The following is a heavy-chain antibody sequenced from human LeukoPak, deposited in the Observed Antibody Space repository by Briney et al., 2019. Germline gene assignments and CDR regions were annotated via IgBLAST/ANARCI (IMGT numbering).Heavy chain of an antibody. V-gene: IGHV4-59*08. CDR1: GGSISSYY. Sequence: PSETLSLTCTVSGGSISSYYWSWLRQPPGKGLEYIGYTHYSGATNYNPSLKSRVTISLDTSGNQFSLKLSSVTAADTAVYYCARRGTLLWFGAFPEYYFDYWGQGTLVTVSS. D-gene: IGHD3-10*01. CDR2: THYSGAT. CDR3: ARRGTLLWFGAFPEYYFDY. J-gene: IGHJ4*02.